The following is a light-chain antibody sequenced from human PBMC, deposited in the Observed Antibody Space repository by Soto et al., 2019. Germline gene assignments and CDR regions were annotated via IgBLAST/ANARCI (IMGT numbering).Light chain of an antibody. CDR3: QQYGSSPIT. CDR1: QSVSSSS. J-gene: IGKJ5*01. CDR2: QTS. Sequence: ETVLTQSPGTLSLSPGARAPLSCRARQSVSSSSLAWYQQRPGQAPRLLIYQTSIRAAGIPARFSASGSGTDFTLTISDVQPEDFAVYYCQQYGSSPITFGQGTRLEIK. V-gene: IGKV3-20*01.